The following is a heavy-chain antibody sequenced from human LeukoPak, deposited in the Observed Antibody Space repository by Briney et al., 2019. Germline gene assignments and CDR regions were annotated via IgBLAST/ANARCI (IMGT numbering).Heavy chain of an antibody. V-gene: IGHV4-38-2*01. Sequence: SETLSLTCAVSGYSISSGYYWGWIRQPPGKGLEWIGSIYHSGSTYYNPSLKSRFTISVDTSKNQFSLKLSSVTAADTAVYYCARVDQSYWFDPWGQGTLVTVSS. CDR3: ARVDQSYWFDP. CDR2: IYHSGST. CDR1: GYSISSGYY. D-gene: IGHD2-2*01. J-gene: IGHJ5*02.